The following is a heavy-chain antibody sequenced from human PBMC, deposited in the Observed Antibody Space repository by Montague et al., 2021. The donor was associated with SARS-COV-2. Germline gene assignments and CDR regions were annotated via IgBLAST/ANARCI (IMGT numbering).Heavy chain of an antibody. Sequence: SETRSLTCTVSGASVSSSDHYWGWIRQPPGKGLEWLGIVYYSGXTXYXXXXKGRVTISIDASKNQFSLKLISLTATDTAIYHCARRRLREDYIDFWGQGTLLTVSS. V-gene: IGHV4-39*01. CDR3: ARRRLREDYIDF. D-gene: IGHD4-17*01. J-gene: IGHJ4*02. CDR1: GASVSSSDHY. CDR2: VYYSGXT.